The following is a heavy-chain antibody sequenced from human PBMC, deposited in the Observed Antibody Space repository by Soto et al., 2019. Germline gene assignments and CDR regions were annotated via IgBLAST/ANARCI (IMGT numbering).Heavy chain of an antibody. CDR2: ISGSGGST. CDR3: AKDIASLVPAKNDY. V-gene: IGHV3-23*01. CDR1: GFTFSSYA. J-gene: IGHJ4*02. Sequence: PGGSLRLSCAASGFTFSSYAMSWVRQAPGKGLEWVSVISGSGGSTYYADSVKGRFTISRDNSKNTLYLQMNSLRAEDTAVYYCAKDIASLVPAKNDYWGQGTLVTVSS. D-gene: IGHD2-8*02.